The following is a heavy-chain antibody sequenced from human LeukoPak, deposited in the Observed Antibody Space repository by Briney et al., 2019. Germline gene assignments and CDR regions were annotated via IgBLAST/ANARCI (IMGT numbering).Heavy chain of an antibody. D-gene: IGHD2-15*01. J-gene: IGHJ3*02. CDR3: ARDRDGGGYAFDI. Sequence: TSSETLSLTCTVSGGSINNYYWYWMRQPPGKGLEWIGYVLYSGTTKYNPSLKSRVTISVDTSKNQFSLKLNYVTAADTAVYYCARDRDGGGYAFDIWGQGTMVTVSS. CDR1: GGSINNYY. V-gene: IGHV4-59*01. CDR2: VLYSGTT.